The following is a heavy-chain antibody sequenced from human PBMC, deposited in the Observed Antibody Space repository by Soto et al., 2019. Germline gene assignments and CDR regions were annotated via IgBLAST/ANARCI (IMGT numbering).Heavy chain of an antibody. CDR1: GYTFTSYG. D-gene: IGHD3-3*01. CDR3: ARDRRFWSGSYGMDV. J-gene: IGHJ6*02. Sequence: ASVKVSCKASGYTFTSYGIHWVRQAPGQGLEWMGWINPNSGGTNYAQKFQGRVTMTRDTSISTAYMELSRLRSDDTAVYYCARDRRFWSGSYGMDVWGQGTTVTVSS. CDR2: INPNSGGT. V-gene: IGHV1-2*02.